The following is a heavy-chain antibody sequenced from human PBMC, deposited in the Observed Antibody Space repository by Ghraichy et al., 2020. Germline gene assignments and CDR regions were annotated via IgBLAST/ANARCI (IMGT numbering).Heavy chain of an antibody. CDR1: GGSISSYY. CDR2: IYYSGST. V-gene: IGHV4-59*01. D-gene: IGHD6-13*01. CDR3: ARDLAAADNYYYYGMDV. J-gene: IGHJ6*02. Sequence: SETLSLTCTVSGGSISSYYWSWIRQPPGKGLEWIGYIYYSGSTNYNPSLKSRVTISVDTSKNQFSLKLSSVTAADTAVYYCARDLAAADNYYYYGMDVWGQGTTVTVSS.